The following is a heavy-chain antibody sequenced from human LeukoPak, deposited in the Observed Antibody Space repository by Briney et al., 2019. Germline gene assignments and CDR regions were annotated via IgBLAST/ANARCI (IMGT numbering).Heavy chain of an antibody. CDR3: AATLRDLYYFDY. Sequence: ASVKVSCKASGYTFTSYYMHWVRQAPGQGLEWMGWINPNSGGTNYAQKFQGRVTMTRDTSISTAYMELSRLRSDDTAVYYCAATLRDLYYFDYWGQGTPVTVSS. V-gene: IGHV1-2*02. J-gene: IGHJ4*02. D-gene: IGHD1-26*01. CDR2: INPNSGGT. CDR1: GYTFTSYY.